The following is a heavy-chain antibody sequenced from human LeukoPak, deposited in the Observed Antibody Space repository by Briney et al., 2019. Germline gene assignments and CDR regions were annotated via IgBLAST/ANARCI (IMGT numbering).Heavy chain of an antibody. Sequence: PGGSLRLSCAGSRFTFGGFAMHWGRPASVGGLEWVSLVTGGGTTYYADSVRGRFTISRDNSKNSLYLQMNTLRTEDTAFYYCAKDTGSGWDSDSWGQGTLVTVSS. CDR2: VTGGGTT. CDR1: RFTFGGFA. D-gene: IGHD6-19*01. CDR3: AKDTGSGWDSDS. V-gene: IGHV3-43*02. J-gene: IGHJ4*02.